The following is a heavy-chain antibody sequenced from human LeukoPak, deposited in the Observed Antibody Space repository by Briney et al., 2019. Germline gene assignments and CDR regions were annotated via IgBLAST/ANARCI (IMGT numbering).Heavy chain of an antibody. CDR2: IYYSGTT. Sequence: SETLSLTCTVSGGSISSYYWSWIRQPPGKGLEWIGYIYYSGTTNYNPSLKSRATISVDTSKNQFSLNLSSVTAADTAVYYCARVEMATRRPYYFDYWGQGTLVTVSS. CDR1: GGSISSYY. D-gene: IGHD5-24*01. V-gene: IGHV4-59*01. CDR3: ARVEMATRRPYYFDY. J-gene: IGHJ4*02.